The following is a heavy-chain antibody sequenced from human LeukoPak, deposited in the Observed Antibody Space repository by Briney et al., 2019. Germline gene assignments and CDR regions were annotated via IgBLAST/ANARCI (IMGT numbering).Heavy chain of an antibody. J-gene: IGHJ3*02. CDR3: ARGYYGSGSAGSVIGAFDI. V-gene: IGHV1-69*04. CDR2: IIPILGIA. D-gene: IGHD3-10*01. Sequence: SVKVSCKASGGTFSSYATSWVRQAPGQGLEWMGRIIPILGIANYAQKFQGRVTITADKSTSTAYMELSSLRSEDTAVYYCARGYYGSGSAGSVIGAFDIWGQGTMVTVSS. CDR1: GGTFSSYA.